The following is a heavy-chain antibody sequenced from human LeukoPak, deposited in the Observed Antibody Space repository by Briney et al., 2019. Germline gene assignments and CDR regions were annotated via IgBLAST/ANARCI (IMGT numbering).Heavy chain of an antibody. J-gene: IGHJ1*01. V-gene: IGHV3-53*01. Sequence: GGSLRLSCAASGFTVSGNYMSWVRQAPGKGLEWVSVIYSGGSTYYADSVKGRFTISRDNSKNTLYLQMNSLRAEDTAVYYCASLLVVSHPEYFQHWGQGTLVTVSS. CDR3: ASLLVVSHPEYFQH. D-gene: IGHD2-21*01. CDR1: GFTVSGNY. CDR2: IYSGGST.